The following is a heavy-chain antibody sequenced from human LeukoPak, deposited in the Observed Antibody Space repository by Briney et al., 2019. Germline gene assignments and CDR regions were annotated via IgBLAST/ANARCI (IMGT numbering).Heavy chain of an antibody. CDR1: GFTFSSYA. D-gene: IGHD6-6*01. Sequence: GRSLRLSCAASGFTFSSYAMHWVRQAPGKGLEWVAVISYDGSNKYYADSVKGRFTVSRDNSKNTLYLQVNSLRAEDTAVYYCARDPYRSSSHHGYWGQGTLVTVSS. J-gene: IGHJ4*02. CDR2: ISYDGSNK. CDR3: ARDPYRSSSHHGY. V-gene: IGHV3-30-3*01.